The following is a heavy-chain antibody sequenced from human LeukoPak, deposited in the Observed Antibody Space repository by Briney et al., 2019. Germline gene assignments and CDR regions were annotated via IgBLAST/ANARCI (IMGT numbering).Heavy chain of an antibody. J-gene: IGHJ4*02. V-gene: IGHV3-21*01. Sequence: GGSLRLSCAASGFTFNSYAMSWVRQAPGKGLEWVSSITGITSATKYADSVKDRFTISRDNAKSSLYLQMNSLRAEDTAVYYCAKSALQDRSTWCEHYDCWGPGTLVTVSS. CDR1: GFTFNSYA. D-gene: IGHD4/OR15-4a*01. CDR2: ITGITSAT. CDR3: AKSALQDRSTWCEHYDC.